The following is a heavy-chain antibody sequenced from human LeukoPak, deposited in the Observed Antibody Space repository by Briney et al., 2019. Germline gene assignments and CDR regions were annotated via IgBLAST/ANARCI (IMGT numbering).Heavy chain of an antibody. D-gene: IGHD2-15*01. J-gene: IGHJ5*02. CDR1: GGSFSGYY. V-gene: IGHV4-34*01. Sequence: PLETLSLTCTVYGGSFSGYYWSWIRQPPGKGLEWIGEINHSGSTNYNPSLKSRVTISVDTSKNQFSLKLSSVTAADTAVYYCARGLNVVVAATYWFDPWGQGTLVTVSS. CDR3: ARGLNVVVAATYWFDP. CDR2: INHSGST.